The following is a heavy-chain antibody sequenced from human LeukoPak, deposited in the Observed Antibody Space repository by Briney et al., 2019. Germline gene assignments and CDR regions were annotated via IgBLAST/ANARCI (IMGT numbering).Heavy chain of an antibody. CDR2: MNPNSGNT. J-gene: IGHJ5*02. CDR1: GYTFTSYD. CDR3: ARGPNKPYSRAFNWFDP. V-gene: IGHV1-8*01. Sequence: ASVTVSCKASGYTFTSYDINWVRQATGQGLEWMGWMNPNSGNTGYAQKFQGRVTMTRNTSISTAYMELSSLRSEDTAVYYCARGPNKPYSRAFNWFDPWGQGTLVTVSS. D-gene: IGHD6-13*01.